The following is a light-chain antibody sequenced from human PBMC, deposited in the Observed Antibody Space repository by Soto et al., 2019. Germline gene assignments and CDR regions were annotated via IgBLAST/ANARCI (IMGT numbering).Light chain of an antibody. CDR2: DAS. CDR3: QQYGSLSWT. Sequence: EILLTQSPVILSLSPGERATLSCRADKSVSDNLLTWFQQKPGQAPRLLIYDASNRATGIPARFSGSGSGTDFTLTISRLEPEDFAVYYCQQYGSLSWTFGQGTKVDI. V-gene: IGKV3-20*01. J-gene: IGKJ1*01. CDR1: KSVSDNL.